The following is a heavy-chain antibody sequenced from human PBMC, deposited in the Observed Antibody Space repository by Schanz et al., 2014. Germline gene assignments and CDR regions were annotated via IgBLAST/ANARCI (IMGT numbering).Heavy chain of an antibody. CDR2: ISAYTNNT. V-gene: IGHV1-18*01. D-gene: IGHD2-2*01. CDR1: GYTFTDYG. CDR3: ARDRRRYCSTASCLHDNWFDP. J-gene: IGHJ5*02. Sequence: QVQLVQSEAEVKKPGSSVKVSCKASGYTFTDYGLNWVRQAPGQGLEWMGWISAYTNNTNYAQKVQGRVTMTTDTSTGTAYMELRSLRSDDTAVYYCARDRRRYCSTASCLHDNWFDPWGQGTLVIVSS.